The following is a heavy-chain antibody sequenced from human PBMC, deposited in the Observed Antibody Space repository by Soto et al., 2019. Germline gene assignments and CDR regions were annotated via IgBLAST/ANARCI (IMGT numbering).Heavy chain of an antibody. J-gene: IGHJ5*02. CDR1: GFTVCSNY. V-gene: IGHV3-53*01. CDR2: IYSGGST. Sequence: PGRSMRLSWAVAGFTVCSNYMSWVRQAQEKVLEWAAVIYSGGSTYYADYAKGLFTISRDNSKKQLSLRMTSVTAADTAVYSCASLHCYSPNCVPLDPWGQGTLVTVSS. D-gene: IGHD2-2*01. CDR3: ASLHCYSPNCVPLDP.